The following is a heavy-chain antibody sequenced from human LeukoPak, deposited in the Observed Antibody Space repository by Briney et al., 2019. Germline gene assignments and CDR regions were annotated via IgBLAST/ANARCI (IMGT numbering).Heavy chain of an antibody. J-gene: IGHJ4*02. CDR3: ARDRGMYSSFDY. Sequence: GGSLRLSCAASGFTLSSYEMDWVRQAPGKGLEWVSYISSSGSTIYYADSVKGRFTISRDNAKNSLYLQMNSLRAEDTAVYYCARDRGMYSSFDYWGQGTRVTVSS. CDR1: GFTLSSYE. V-gene: IGHV3-48*03. CDR2: ISSSGSTI. D-gene: IGHD6-19*01.